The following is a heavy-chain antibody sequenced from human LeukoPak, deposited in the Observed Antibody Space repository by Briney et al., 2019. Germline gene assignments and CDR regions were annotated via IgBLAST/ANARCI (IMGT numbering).Heavy chain of an antibody. J-gene: IGHJ5*02. D-gene: IGHD6-13*01. V-gene: IGHV4-59*01. CDR1: GGSISSYY. Sequence: SETLSLTCTVSGGSISSYYWSWIRQPPGKGLEWIGYIYYSGSTNYNPSLKSRVTISVDTSKNQFSLKLSSVTAADTAVYYCARFFSTIAAAGTLNWFDPWGQGTLVTVSS. CDR3: ARFFSTIAAAGTLNWFDP. CDR2: IYYSGST.